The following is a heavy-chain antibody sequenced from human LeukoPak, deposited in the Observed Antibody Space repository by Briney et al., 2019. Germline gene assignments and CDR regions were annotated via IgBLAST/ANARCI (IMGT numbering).Heavy chain of an antibody. Sequence: SQTLSLTCTVSGGSISSGGYYWSWIRQHPGRGLEWIGYIYYSGSTYYNPSLKSRVTISVDTSKNQFSLKLSSVTAADTAVYYCAREKRFGEFDYWGQGTLVTVSS. CDR3: AREKRFGEFDY. J-gene: IGHJ4*02. CDR1: GGSISSGGYY. V-gene: IGHV4-31*03. CDR2: IYYSGST. D-gene: IGHD3-10*01.